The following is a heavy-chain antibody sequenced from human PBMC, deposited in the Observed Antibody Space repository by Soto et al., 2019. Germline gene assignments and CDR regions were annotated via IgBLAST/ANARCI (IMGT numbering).Heavy chain of an antibody. J-gene: IGHJ5*02. D-gene: IGHD6-19*01. V-gene: IGHV1-69*01. Sequence: QVQMVQSGAEVKKPGSSARVSCKVSGGTFSRHSISWVRQAPGQGLEWMGGIIPIFDATQYAQKFQGRRTITADESTTTFHLDLSGLRPEDTAIYYCARDLTCVSGSWGQGTLVTVS. CDR3: ARDLTCVSGS. CDR1: GGTFSRHS. CDR2: IIPIFDAT.